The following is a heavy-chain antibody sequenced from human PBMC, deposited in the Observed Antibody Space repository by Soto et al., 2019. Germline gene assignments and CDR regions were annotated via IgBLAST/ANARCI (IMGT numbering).Heavy chain of an antibody. CDR1: GFAFSNFG. J-gene: IGHJ4*02. Sequence: QVQVVESGGGVVQPGRSLRLSCATSGFAFSNFGMHWVRQVPGKGLEWVAVIWHNGKNKDYADYAKGRFTIFRDNSKNILYLEMNSLRVEDTAIYYCARDPGQDEAMDYWGQGTLVTVSS. CDR3: ARDPGQDEAMDY. V-gene: IGHV3-33*04. CDR2: IWHNGKNK.